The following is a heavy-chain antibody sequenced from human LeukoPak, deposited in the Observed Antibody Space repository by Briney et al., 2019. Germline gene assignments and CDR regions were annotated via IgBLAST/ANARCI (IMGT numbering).Heavy chain of an antibody. J-gene: IGHJ6*02. CDR2: IFYSGST. CDR1: GVSISSYY. V-gene: IGHV4-59*12. D-gene: IGHD6-13*01. Sequence: SETLSLTCIVSGVSISSYYWSWIRQPPGKGLEWIGYIFYSGSTNYNPSLKSRVTISVDTSKNQFSLKLSSVTAADTAVYNCARVRAAAGSLYYYYGMDVWGQGTTVTVSS. CDR3: ARVRAAAGSLYYYYGMDV.